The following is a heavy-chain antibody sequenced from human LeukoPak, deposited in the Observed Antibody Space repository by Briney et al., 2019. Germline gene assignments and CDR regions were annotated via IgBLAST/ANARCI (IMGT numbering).Heavy chain of an antibody. CDR3: AREDTAMTTDFDY. Sequence: PGGSLRLSCAASGFTFSSYSMNWVRQAPGKGLEWVSSISSSSSYIYYADSVKGRFTISRDNSNNTLYLQMNSLRAEDTAVYYCAREDTAMTTDFDYWGQGTLVTVSS. CDR1: GFTFSSYS. V-gene: IGHV3-21*01. D-gene: IGHD5-18*01. CDR2: ISSSSSYI. J-gene: IGHJ4*02.